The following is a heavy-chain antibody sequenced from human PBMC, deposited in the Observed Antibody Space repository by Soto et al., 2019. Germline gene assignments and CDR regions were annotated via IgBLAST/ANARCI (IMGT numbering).Heavy chain of an antibody. CDR2: IYPDDSHT. Sequence: GESLKISFKASGYGFTSYWIGWVRQLPGKGPEWMGVIYPDDSHTIYSPSFQGQDTISADKSITTAYLHWRSLRASDTAMYYCARQDGYYRSYYYGLDFWGQGTTVTVSS. J-gene: IGHJ6*02. CDR1: GYGFTSYW. CDR3: ARQDGYYRSYYYGLDF. V-gene: IGHV5-51*01. D-gene: IGHD1-26*01.